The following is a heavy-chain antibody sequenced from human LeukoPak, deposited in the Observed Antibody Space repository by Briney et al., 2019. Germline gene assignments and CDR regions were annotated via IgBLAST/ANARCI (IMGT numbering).Heavy chain of an antibody. D-gene: IGHD5-12*01. CDR2: IIPILGIA. CDR1: GGTFSSYA. CDR3: ARFTDMVATHPFDY. J-gene: IGHJ4*02. V-gene: IGHV1-69*04. Sequence: SVKVSCKASGGTFSSYAISWVRQAPGQGLEWMGRIIPILGIANYAQKLQGRVTMTTDTSTSTAYMELRSLRSDDTAVYYCARFTDMVATHPFDYWGQGTLVTVSS.